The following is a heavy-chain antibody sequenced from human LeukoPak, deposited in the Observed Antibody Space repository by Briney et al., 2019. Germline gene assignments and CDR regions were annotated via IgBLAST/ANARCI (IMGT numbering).Heavy chain of an antibody. CDR1: GGSFSGYY. CDR2: INHSGST. V-gene: IGHV4-34*01. D-gene: IGHD3-22*01. CDR3: ARVVRSGYGDY. J-gene: IGHJ4*02. Sequence: PSETLSLTCAVYGGSFSGYYWSWIRQPPGKGLEWIGEINHSGSTNYNPSLKSRVTISVDASKNQFSLKLSSVTAADTAVYYCARVVRSGYGDYWGQGTLVTVSS.